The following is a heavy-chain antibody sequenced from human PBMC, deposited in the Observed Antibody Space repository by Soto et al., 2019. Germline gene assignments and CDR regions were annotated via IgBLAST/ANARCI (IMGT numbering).Heavy chain of an antibody. J-gene: IGHJ6*01. CDR3: AREWVEAGNVEDYYYGMDV. D-gene: IGHD6-19*01. CDR2: ISYDGSNK. V-gene: IGHV3-30-3*01. CDR1: GFTFSSYA. Sequence: QVQLVESGGGVVQPGRSLRLSCAASGFTFSSYAMHWVRQAPGKGLEWVAVISYDGSNKYYADSVKGRFTISRDNSKNTLYLQMNSLRAEDTAVYYCAREWVEAGNVEDYYYGMDVW.